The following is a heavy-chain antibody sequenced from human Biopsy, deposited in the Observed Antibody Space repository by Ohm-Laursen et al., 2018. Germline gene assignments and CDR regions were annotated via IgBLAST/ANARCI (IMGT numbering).Heavy chain of an antibody. V-gene: IGHV1-24*01. CDR2: FAPENGKT. J-gene: IGHJ4*02. D-gene: IGHD1-20*01. CDR3: AGDINNWNVNY. Sequence: GASVNVSCKFSGYTLTDLSMHWVRQAPGNGLEWMGGFAPENGKTIYAQKFQGRVTMTEDTSTDTAYMELSNLRSEDTAVYYCAGDINNWNVNYWGQGTLVIVSS. CDR1: GYTLTDLS.